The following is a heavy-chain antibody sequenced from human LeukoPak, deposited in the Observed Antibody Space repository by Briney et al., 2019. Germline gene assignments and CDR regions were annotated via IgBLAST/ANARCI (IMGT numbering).Heavy chain of an antibody. J-gene: IGHJ4*02. CDR1: GFTFSSYS. CDR2: ISSSSSYI. CDR3: ARDIARSGWDY. V-gene: IGHV3-21*01. Sequence: GGSLRLSCAASGFTFSSYSMNWVRQAPGKGLGWVSSISSSSSYIYYADSVKGRFTISRDNAKNSLYLQMNSLRAEDTAVYYCARDIARSGWDYWGQGTLVTVSS. D-gene: IGHD6-19*01.